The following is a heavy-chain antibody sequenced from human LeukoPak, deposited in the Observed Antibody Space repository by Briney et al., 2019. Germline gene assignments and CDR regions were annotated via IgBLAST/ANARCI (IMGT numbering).Heavy chain of an antibody. D-gene: IGHD5-18*01. V-gene: IGHV3-48*02. Sequence: GGSLRLSCAASGFTFSSYTMNWIRQAPGEGLEWVSTVSGSSNIHYSDSVKGRFTISRDNARNSLYLQMNSLRDEGTAVYYCARDGLHTAHFDYWGQGTLVTVPS. CDR2: VSGSSNI. CDR3: ARDGLHTAHFDY. J-gene: IGHJ4*02. CDR1: GFTFSSYT.